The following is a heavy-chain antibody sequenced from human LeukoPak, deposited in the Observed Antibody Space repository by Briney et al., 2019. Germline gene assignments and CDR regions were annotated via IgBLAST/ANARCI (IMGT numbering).Heavy chain of an antibody. CDR2: IYPGDSDT. Sequence: GESLKISCKGSGYSFTSYWIGWVRQMPGKGLEWMGIIYPGDSDTRYSPSFQGQVTISVDKSISTAYLQWSSLKASDTAMYYCARLPRGSLGVPPSNWFDPWGQGTLVTVSS. CDR3: ARLPRGSLGVPPSNWFDP. CDR1: GYSFTSYW. D-gene: IGHD2-2*01. J-gene: IGHJ5*02. V-gene: IGHV5-51*01.